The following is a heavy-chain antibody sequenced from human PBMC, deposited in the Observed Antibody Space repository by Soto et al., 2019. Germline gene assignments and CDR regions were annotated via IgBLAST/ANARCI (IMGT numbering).Heavy chain of an antibody. D-gene: IGHD6-19*01. V-gene: IGHV4-34*01. CDR1: GGSFSGYY. Sequence: SETLSLTCAVYGGSFSGYYWSWIRQPPGKGLEWIGEINHSGSTKYNPSLKSRVTISVDTSKNQFSLNLGSVTAADAAVYYCVRGPTSGWNAWGQGTLVTVSS. CDR3: VRGPTSGWNA. CDR2: INHSGST. J-gene: IGHJ5*02.